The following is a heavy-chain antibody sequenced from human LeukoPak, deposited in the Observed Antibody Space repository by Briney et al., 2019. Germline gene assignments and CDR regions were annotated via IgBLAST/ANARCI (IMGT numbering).Heavy chain of an antibody. V-gene: IGHV3-30*02. CDR1: GFTFSSYG. CDR2: IRYDGSNK. CDR3: AKERPTSWLLLDWHFDL. J-gene: IGHJ2*01. D-gene: IGHD3-22*01. Sequence: PGGSLRLSCAASGFTFSSYGMHWVRQAPGKGLEWVAFIRYDGSNKYYADSVKGRFTISRDNSKNILYLQLSNLRTDDTAVYHCAKERPTSWLLLDWHFDLWGRGTLVTVSS.